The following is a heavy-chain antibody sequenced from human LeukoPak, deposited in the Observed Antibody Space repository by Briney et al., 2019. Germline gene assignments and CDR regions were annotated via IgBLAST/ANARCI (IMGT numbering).Heavy chain of an antibody. Sequence: NPSETLSLTCTVSGGSISSYYWGWIRQPPGKGLEWIGSIYYSGSTYYNPSLKSRVTISVDTSKNQFSLKLSSVTAADTAVYYCVRLNRRSGWLSSAANWFDPWGQGTLVTVSS. J-gene: IGHJ5*02. V-gene: IGHV4-59*05. CDR3: VRLNRRSGWLSSAANWFDP. CDR2: IYYSGST. CDR1: GGSISSYY. D-gene: IGHD6-19*01.